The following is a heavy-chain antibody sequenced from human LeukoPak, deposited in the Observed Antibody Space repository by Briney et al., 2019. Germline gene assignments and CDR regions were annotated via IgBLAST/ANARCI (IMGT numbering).Heavy chain of an antibody. CDR1: GGSISSYY. V-gene: IGHV4-4*07. J-gene: IGHJ6*03. D-gene: IGHD1-14*01. Sequence: SETLSLTCTVSGGSISSYYWSWIRQPAGKGLEWIGRISASGSTNYSPSLTSRVTMSVDTSKNQFSLKLSSVTAADTAVYYCAREAATEPHYYYYMDVWGKGTTVTVSS. CDR3: AREAATEPHYYYYMDV. CDR2: ISASGST.